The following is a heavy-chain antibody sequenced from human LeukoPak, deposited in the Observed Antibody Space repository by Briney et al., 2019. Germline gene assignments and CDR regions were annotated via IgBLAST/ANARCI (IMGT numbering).Heavy chain of an antibody. D-gene: IGHD2-2*01. J-gene: IGHJ4*02. CDR1: GGFIDSYY. Sequence: PSETQSLTCTVSGGFIDSYYWSWIRQPPGKGLEWIGYIYYTGSTEYHPSLKSRVTISLDTSKNQFSLKLTSVTAADTAVYYCARVYQSAEYYFDYWGQGNLVSVSS. CDR2: IYYTGST. CDR3: ARVYQSAEYYFDY. V-gene: IGHV4-59*01.